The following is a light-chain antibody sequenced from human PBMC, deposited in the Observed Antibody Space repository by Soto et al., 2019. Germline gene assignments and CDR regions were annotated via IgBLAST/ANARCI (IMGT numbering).Light chain of an antibody. CDR1: QSISRQ. Sequence: DIQMTQSPSTLSASVGDRVSITSRASQSISRQLALYQQTPGKAPNLLIYQASNLESGAPSRFTGTGSGTDFTLTNSSLQPNDLATYYCLQDQSYWTFGQGNQVEGK. J-gene: IGKJ1*01. V-gene: IGKV1-5*03. CDR2: QAS. CDR3: LQDQSYWT.